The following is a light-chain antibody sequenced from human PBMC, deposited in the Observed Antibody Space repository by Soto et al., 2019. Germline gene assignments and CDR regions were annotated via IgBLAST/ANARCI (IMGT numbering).Light chain of an antibody. CDR3: QQYNSYSYT. Sequence: DIQMTQSPSTLSASVGDRVTITCRASQSISSWLAWYQQKPGKAPKLLIYDASSLESGVPSRFSGSGPGTEFTLTISSLRPDDFATYYCQQYNSYSYTFGQGTKLGIK. V-gene: IGKV1-5*01. CDR2: DAS. J-gene: IGKJ2*01. CDR1: QSISSW.